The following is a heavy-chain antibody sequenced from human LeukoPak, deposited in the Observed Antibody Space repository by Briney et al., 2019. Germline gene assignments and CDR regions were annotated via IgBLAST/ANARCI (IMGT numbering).Heavy chain of an antibody. V-gene: IGHV5-51*01. Sequence: GESLKISCKGSGYSFTNYWIGWVRQMLGKGLEWMGIIYPGDSDTRYSPSFQGQVTISVDNSITIAYLQWSSLKASDTAMYYCVRHSSSSYYYIDVWGKGATVTVSS. D-gene: IGHD6-6*01. CDR3: VRHSSSSYYYIDV. J-gene: IGHJ6*03. CDR2: IYPGDSDT. CDR1: GYSFTNYW.